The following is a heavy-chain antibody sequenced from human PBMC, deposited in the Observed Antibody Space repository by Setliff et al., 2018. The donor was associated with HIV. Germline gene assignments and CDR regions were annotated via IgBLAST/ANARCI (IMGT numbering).Heavy chain of an antibody. CDR1: GYNFTSNG. CDR2: IIPILGIA. V-gene: IGHV1-69*10. D-gene: IGHD3-10*01. Sequence: GASVKVSCKASGYNFTSNGISWVRQAPGQGLEWMGGIIPILGIANYAQKFQGRVTITADESTSTAYMELSSLRSEDTAVYYCARGHYYGSGSYFWYGYFDYWGQGTLVTVSS. J-gene: IGHJ4*02. CDR3: ARGHYYGSGSYFWYGYFDY.